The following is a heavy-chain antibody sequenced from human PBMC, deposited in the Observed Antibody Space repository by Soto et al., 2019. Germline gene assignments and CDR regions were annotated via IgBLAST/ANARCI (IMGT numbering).Heavy chain of an antibody. V-gene: IGHV4-39*01. Sequence: SETLSLTCTVSGGSISSSSYYWGWIRQPPGKGLEWIGSIYYSGSTYYNPSLKSRVTISVDTSKNQFPLKLSSVTAADTAVYYCARHSWDYYDSSGYRGDFDYWGQGTQVTLSS. CDR1: GGSISSSSYY. D-gene: IGHD3-22*01. J-gene: IGHJ4*02. CDR2: IYYSGST. CDR3: ARHSWDYYDSSGYRGDFDY.